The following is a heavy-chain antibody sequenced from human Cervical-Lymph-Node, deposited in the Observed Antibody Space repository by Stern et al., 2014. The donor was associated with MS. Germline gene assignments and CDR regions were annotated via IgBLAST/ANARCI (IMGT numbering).Heavy chain of an antibody. J-gene: IGHJ4*02. CDR2: IYYSGST. CDR1: GGSISSGGYY. CDR3: ASELIAAAGTNY. D-gene: IGHD6-13*01. V-gene: IGHV4-31*03. Sequence: QVQLQESGPGLVKPSQTLSLTCTVSGGSISSGGYYWSWTRHHPGKALEWIGYIYYSGSTYYNPSLKSRVTISVDTSKNQFSLKLSSVTAADTAVYYCASELIAAAGTNYWGQGTLVTVSS.